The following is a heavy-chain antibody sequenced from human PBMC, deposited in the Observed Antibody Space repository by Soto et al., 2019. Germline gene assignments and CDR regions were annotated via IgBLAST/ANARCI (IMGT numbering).Heavy chain of an antibody. CDR1: GYTLTDLA. Sequence: ASVKVSCKVSGYTLTDLAMHWVRQAPGKGLEWVGGFDPEDGETIYAQKFQGRVTMTEDTSTDTAYMELSSLRSEDTAVYYCATRGTRWLQSTFDYWGKGTLVTVSS. D-gene: IGHD1-1*01. J-gene: IGHJ4*02. CDR2: FDPEDGET. V-gene: IGHV1-24*01. CDR3: ATRGTRWLQSTFDY.